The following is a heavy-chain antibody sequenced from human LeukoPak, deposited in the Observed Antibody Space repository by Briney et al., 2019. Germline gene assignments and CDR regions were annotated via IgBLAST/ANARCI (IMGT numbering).Heavy chain of an antibody. V-gene: IGHV4-4*07. CDR3: ARDGRIAAAGPFDF. D-gene: IGHD6-13*01. J-gene: IGHJ4*02. CDR1: GGSISSYY. CDR2: IYTSGST. Sequence: SETLSLTCTVSGGSISSYYWSWIRQPAGKGLEWIGRIYTSGSTNYNPSLKSRVTISVDKSKNQFSLKLSSVTAADTAVYYCARDGRIAAAGPFDFWGQGTLVTVSS.